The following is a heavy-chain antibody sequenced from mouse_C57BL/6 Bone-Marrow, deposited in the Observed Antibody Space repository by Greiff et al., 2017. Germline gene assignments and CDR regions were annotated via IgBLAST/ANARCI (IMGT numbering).Heavy chain of an antibody. CDR2: LPSDGGST. CDR1: EYEFPSHD. Sequence: EVQRVESGGGSVQTGESLKLSCESNEYEFPSHDMSVWRKTPEKRLEFVAALPSDGGSTYYPDTMERRLIISRDNTKKTLYLQMSSLRSEDTALYYCARGGWFAYWGQGTLVTVSA. V-gene: IGHV5-2*01. CDR3: ARGGWFAY. J-gene: IGHJ3*01.